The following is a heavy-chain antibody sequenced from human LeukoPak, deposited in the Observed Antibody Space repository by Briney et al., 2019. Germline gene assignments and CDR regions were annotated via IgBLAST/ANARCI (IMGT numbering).Heavy chain of an antibody. CDR3: AKVSGSSSWYVSYYFDY. CDR1: GFTFISYA. J-gene: IGHJ4*02. V-gene: IGHV3-23*01. CDR2: ISVSGGST. Sequence: GGALRLSCAASGFTFISYALSWVRPAPGKGLEWVSAISVSGGSTYYADSVKCRFTISRNNSKNTLYLQMNRLRAEDTAVYYCAKVSGSSSWYVSYYFDYWGQGTLVTVSS. D-gene: IGHD6-13*01.